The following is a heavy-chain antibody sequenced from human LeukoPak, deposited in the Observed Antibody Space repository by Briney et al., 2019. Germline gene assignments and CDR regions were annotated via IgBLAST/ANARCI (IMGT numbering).Heavy chain of an antibody. Sequence: SVKVSRKPSGGTFSSYAISWVRQAPGQALEWMGGIIPIFGTANYAQKFQGRVTITADESTSTAYMEVSRLRSEDTAVYYCAREGHYGDYGFGDYWGQGTLVTVSS. CDR1: GGTFSSYA. D-gene: IGHD4-17*01. J-gene: IGHJ4*02. V-gene: IGHV1-69*13. CDR2: IIPIFGTA. CDR3: AREGHYGDYGFGDY.